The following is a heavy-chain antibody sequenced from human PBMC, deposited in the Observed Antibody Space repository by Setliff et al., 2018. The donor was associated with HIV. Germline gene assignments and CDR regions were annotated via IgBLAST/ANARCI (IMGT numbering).Heavy chain of an antibody. CDR2: IYYRGAT. CDR1: GGPLSGHY. J-gene: IGHJ4*02. CDR3: ARPYDSLYG. Sequence: PSETLSLTCAVYGGPLSGHYWGWIRQSPGKGLEWIGSIYYRGATYYNPTLQSRVTISADTSKNQFYLKLTSVTAADTAIYYCARPYDSLYGWGQGVLVTVSS. V-gene: IGHV4-34*01. D-gene: IGHD3-22*01.